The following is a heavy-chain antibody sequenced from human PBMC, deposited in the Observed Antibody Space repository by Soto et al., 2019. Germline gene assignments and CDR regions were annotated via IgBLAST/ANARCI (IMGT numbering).Heavy chain of an antibody. J-gene: IGHJ2*01. Sequence: QVQLVQSGPEVKKAGASVKVSCTAPTDYIFLAYGFYWVRQAPGQVLEWMGWISPKFGRTNYARTLQDRFTMTTDVSTNSVSMELRDLRSDDTAVYYCARDDCNGVSCDGGHDLDLWGRGTPISVSS. CDR3: ARDDCNGVSCDGGHDLDL. CDR1: DYIFLAYG. CDR2: ISPKFGRT. D-gene: IGHD2-15*01. V-gene: IGHV1-18*01.